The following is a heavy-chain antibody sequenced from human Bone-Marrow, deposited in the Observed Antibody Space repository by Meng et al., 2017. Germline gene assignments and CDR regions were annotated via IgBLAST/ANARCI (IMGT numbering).Heavy chain of an antibody. CDR1: GGSISSSNW. J-gene: IGHJ6*02. V-gene: IGHV4-4*02. CDR2: IYHSGST. Sequence: GSLRLSCAVSGGSISSSNWWSWVRQPPGKGLEWIGEIYHSGSTNYNPSLKSRVTISVDKSKNQFSLKLSSVTAADTAVYYCARALDYGDYERYYYYGMDVWGQGTTVTVSS. CDR3: ARALDYGDYERYYYYGMDV. D-gene: IGHD4-17*01.